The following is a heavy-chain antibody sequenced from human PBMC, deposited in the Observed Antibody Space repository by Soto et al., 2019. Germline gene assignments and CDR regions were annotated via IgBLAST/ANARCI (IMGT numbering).Heavy chain of an antibody. CDR2: ISSSSSYI. V-gene: IGHV3-21*01. D-gene: IGHD2-8*01. CDR3: ARDDSLYLGYCTNGVCYGAFYGMDV. J-gene: IGHJ6*02. CDR1: GFTFSSYS. Sequence: GGSLRLSCAASGFTFSSYSMNWVRQAPGKGLEWVSSISSSSSYIYYADSVKGRFTISRDNAKNSLYLQMNSLRAEDTAEYYCARDDSLYLGYCTNGVCYGAFYGMDVWGQGTTVTVSS.